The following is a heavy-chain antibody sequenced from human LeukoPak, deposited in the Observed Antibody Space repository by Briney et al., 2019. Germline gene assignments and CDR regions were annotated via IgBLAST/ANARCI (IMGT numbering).Heavy chain of an antibody. CDR1: GFTFSSYG. V-gene: IGHV3-30*02. CDR3: AKDRSQYSGYDYLDY. J-gene: IGHJ4*02. D-gene: IGHD5-12*01. Sequence: GGSLRLSCAASGFTFSSYGMHWVRQAPGKGLEWVAFIRYDGSNKYYADSVKGRFTISRDNSKSTLYLQMNSLRAEDTAVYYCAKDRSQYSGYDYLDYWGQGTLVTVSS. CDR2: IRYDGSNK.